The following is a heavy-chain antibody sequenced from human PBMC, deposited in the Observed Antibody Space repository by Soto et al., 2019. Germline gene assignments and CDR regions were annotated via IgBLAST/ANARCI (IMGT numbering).Heavy chain of an antibody. CDR1: GFTFSSYG. D-gene: IGHD1-26*01. V-gene: IGHV3-30*18. CDR2: ISYDGSNK. CDR3: AKDHRNIVGATTGRVYGMDV. Sequence: VQLVESGGGVVQPGRSLRLSCAASGFTFSSYGMHWVRQAPGKGLEWVAVISYDGSNKYYADSVKGRFTISRDNSKNTLYLQMNSLRAEDTAVYYCAKDHRNIVGATTGRVYGMDVWGQGTTVTVSS. J-gene: IGHJ6*02.